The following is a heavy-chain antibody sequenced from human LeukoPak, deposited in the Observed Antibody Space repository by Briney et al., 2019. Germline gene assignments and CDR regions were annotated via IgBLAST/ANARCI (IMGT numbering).Heavy chain of an antibody. Sequence: GGSLRLSCAASGFTFSSYSMNWVRQAPGRGLEWVSYISSSGSTIYYADSVKGRFTISRDNAKNSLYLQMNSLRAEDTAVYYCARYYDILTGHPRDYMDVWGKGTTVTISS. CDR2: ISSSGSTI. CDR3: ARYYDILTGHPRDYMDV. J-gene: IGHJ6*03. CDR1: GFTFSSYS. V-gene: IGHV3-48*04. D-gene: IGHD3-9*01.